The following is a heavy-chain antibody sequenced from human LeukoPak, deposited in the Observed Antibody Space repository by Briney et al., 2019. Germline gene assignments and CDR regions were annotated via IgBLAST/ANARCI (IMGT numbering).Heavy chain of an antibody. D-gene: IGHD6-19*01. CDR2: ISWNSGSI. V-gene: IGHV3-9*01. Sequence: GGSLRLSCAASGFTFDDYAMHWVRQAPGKGLEWVSGISWNSGSIGYADSVKGRFTISRDNAKNSLYLQMNSLRAEDTALYYCEKESGRFSSGWYGMDVGGQGPTVTVSS. CDR3: EKESGRFSSGWYGMDV. J-gene: IGHJ6*02. CDR1: GFTFDDYA.